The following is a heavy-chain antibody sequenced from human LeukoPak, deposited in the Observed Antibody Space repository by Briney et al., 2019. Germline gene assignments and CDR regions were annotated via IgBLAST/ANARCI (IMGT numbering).Heavy chain of an antibody. CDR1: GFTFNYYW. V-gene: IGHV3-7*03. CDR3: AKSITVAEKIDF. D-gene: IGHD6-19*01. CDR2: IQQDGSEK. Sequence: PGGSLRLSCAASGFTFNYYWLTWVRQAPGKGLEWVANIQQDGSEKYYVDSVKGRFTISRDNSKNTLYLQMNSLRAEDTAVYYCAKSITVAEKIDFWGQGTLVTVSS. J-gene: IGHJ4*02.